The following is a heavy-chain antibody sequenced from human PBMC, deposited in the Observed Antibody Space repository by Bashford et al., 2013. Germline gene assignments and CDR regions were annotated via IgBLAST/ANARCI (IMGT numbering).Heavy chain of an antibody. CDR3: ASGVIRHSTGWHN. CDR1: GGSISSYY. Sequence: SETLSLTCTVSGGSISSYYWSWIRQPPGKGLEWIGYIYYSGSTNYNPSLKSRVTISVDTSKTQFSLKLSSVTAADTAVYYCASGVIRHSTGWHNWGQGTLVTVSS. D-gene: IGHD6-19*01. V-gene: IGHV4-59*01. J-gene: IGHJ4*02. CDR2: IYYSGST.